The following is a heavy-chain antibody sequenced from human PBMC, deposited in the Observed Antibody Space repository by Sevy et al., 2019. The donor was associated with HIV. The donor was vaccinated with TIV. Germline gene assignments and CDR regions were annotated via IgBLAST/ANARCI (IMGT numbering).Heavy chain of an antibody. CDR3: ARRVYDSSGYPQYYFDY. CDR2: IYPSDSDI. D-gene: IGHD3-22*01. CDR1: GYRFTSYW. J-gene: IGHJ4*02. Sequence: GESLKISCKGSGYRFTSYWIAWVRQMPGKGLEWMGIIYPSDSDIRYSPSLQGQVTISVDKSISTVYLQWSSLEASDTAMYFCARRVYDSSGYPQYYFDYWGQGTLVTVSS. V-gene: IGHV5-51*01.